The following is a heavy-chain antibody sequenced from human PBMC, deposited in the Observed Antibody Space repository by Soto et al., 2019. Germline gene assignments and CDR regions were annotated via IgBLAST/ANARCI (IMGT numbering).Heavy chain of an antibody. D-gene: IGHD6-13*01. CDR2: INHSGST. Sequence: SETLSLTCAVYGGSFSGYYWSWIRQPPGKGLEWIGEINHSGSTNYNPSLKSRVTISVDTSKNQFSLKLSSVTAAATAVYYCARGSEAAAANWFDPWGQGTLVTVSS. J-gene: IGHJ5*02. CDR1: GGSFSGYY. CDR3: ARGSEAAAANWFDP. V-gene: IGHV4-34*01.